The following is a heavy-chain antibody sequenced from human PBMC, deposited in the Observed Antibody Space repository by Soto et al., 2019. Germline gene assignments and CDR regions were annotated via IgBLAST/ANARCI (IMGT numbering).Heavy chain of an antibody. V-gene: IGHV1-8*01. CDR1: EYTFTSYD. D-gene: IGHD6-19*01. CDR3: ARRVHLSSGFDY. Sequence: QVQLVQSGAEVKTPGASVKVSCKASEYTFTSYDIDWVRQAPGQGLEWMGWMNPSSGNTGYAQRFQGRFMMRRNTSTNTAYMELSSLSSEDTAASYCARRVHLSSGFDYCGQGTPVTVSS. J-gene: IGHJ4*02. CDR2: MNPSSGNT.